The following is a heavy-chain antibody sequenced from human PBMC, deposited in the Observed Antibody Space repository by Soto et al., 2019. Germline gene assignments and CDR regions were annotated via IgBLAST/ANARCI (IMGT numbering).Heavy chain of an antibody. CDR3: VRGSSSSYSYYYGLDV. CDR1: GGSISNFNW. D-gene: IGHD6-6*01. J-gene: IGHJ6*01. CDR2: AYYSGST. V-gene: IGHV4-4*02. Sequence: PSETLSLTCTVSGGSISNFNWWGWVRQPPGRGLEWIGEAYYSGSTNYNPSFKSRVSMSVDTSNSQFSMKLMSVTAADTGVYYCVRGSSSSYSYYYGLDVWGQG.